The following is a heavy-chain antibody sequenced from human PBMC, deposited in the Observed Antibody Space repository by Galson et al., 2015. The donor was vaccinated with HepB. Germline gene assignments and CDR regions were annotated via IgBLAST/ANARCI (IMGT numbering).Heavy chain of an antibody. J-gene: IGHJ4*02. CDR2: IIPIFGTA. CDR3: AREAYAERTMVTPFDY. CDR1: GGTFSSYA. V-gene: IGHV1-69*06. Sequence: SGAEVKKPGASVKVSCKASGGTFSSYAISWVRQAPGQGLEWMGGIIPIFGTASYAQKSQGRVTITADKSTNTVYMELRSLRSDDTAVYYCAREAYAERTMVTPFDYWGQGTLVTVSS. D-gene: IGHD5-18*01.